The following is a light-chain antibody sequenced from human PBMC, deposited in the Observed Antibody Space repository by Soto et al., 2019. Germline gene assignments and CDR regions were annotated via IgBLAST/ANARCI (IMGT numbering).Light chain of an antibody. V-gene: IGKV3-15*01. CDR3: QQYTEWPPWT. J-gene: IGKJ1*01. Sequence: EIIITQSPATLSVSPGERASLSCRASQSVSSNLAWYQQKPGQAPRLLIYAASTRATGISTRFSGSGSGTEFTLTISSLQSGDFAIYYCQQYTEWPPWTFGQGTKVDIK. CDR2: AAS. CDR1: QSVSSN.